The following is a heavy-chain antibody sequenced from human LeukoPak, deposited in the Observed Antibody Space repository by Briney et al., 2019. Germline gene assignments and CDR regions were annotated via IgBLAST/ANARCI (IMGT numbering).Heavy chain of an antibody. CDR3: ATTDSGYYYSPFDY. D-gene: IGHD1-26*01. V-gene: IGHV5-51*01. CDR2: IYPGDSDT. Sequence: AGESLKISCKGSGYSFTTYWIGWVRQMPGKGLEWMGIIYPGDSDTRYNPSFQGQVTISADKSISTAYLQWSSLKASDTAMYYCATTDSGYYYSPFDYWGQGTLVTVSS. CDR1: GYSFTTYW. J-gene: IGHJ4*02.